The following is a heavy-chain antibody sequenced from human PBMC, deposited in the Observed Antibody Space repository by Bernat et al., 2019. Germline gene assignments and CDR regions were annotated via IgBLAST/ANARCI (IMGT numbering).Heavy chain of an antibody. D-gene: IGHD1-26*01. CDR2: ISYDGSNK. Sequence: QVQLVESGGGVVQPGRSLRLSCAASGFTFSSYAMHWVRQAPGKGLEWVAVISYDGSNKYYADSVKGRFTISRDNSKNTLYLQMNSLRAEDTAVYYCARGWELPGHWGQGTLVTVSS. J-gene: IGHJ4*02. CDR3: ARGWELPGH. V-gene: IGHV3-30-3*01. CDR1: GFTFSSYA.